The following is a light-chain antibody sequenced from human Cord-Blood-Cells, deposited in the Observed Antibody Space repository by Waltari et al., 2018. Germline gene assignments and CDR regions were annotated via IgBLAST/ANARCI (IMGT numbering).Light chain of an antibody. CDR1: QCVLYSSNNKNY. CDR3: QQYYSTPLT. CDR2: WAS. V-gene: IGKV4-1*01. J-gene: IGKJ1*01. Sequence: DIVMTKSPDSMAVSLGERATINCKSSQCVLYSSNNKNYLAWYQQKPGQPPKLLIYWASTRESGVPDRFSGSGSGTDFTLTISSLQAEDVAVYYCQQYYSTPLTFGQGTKVEIK.